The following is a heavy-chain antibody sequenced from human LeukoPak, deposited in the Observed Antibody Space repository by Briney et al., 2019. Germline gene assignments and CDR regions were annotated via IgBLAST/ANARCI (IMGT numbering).Heavy chain of an antibody. Sequence: ASVKVSCKASGYTFTSYYMHWVRQAPGQGLEWMGIINPSGGSASYAQKFQGRVTMTRDMSTSTVYMELSSLRSEDTAVYYCARDQDYYDSSGPPRDAFDIWGQGTIVTVSS. CDR3: ARDQDYYDSSGPPRDAFDI. J-gene: IGHJ3*02. V-gene: IGHV1-46*01. CDR2: INPSGGSA. CDR1: GYTFTSYY. D-gene: IGHD3-22*01.